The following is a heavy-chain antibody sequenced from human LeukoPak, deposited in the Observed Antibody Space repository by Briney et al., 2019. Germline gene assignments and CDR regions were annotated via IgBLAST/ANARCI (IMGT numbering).Heavy chain of an antibody. CDR3: TYSYKLISGYWFNY. D-gene: IGHD3-22*01. V-gene: IGHV2-5*02. Sequence: SGPTLVKPTQTLRLTCTLSGFSLSTREVVVGWIRQPAGKALEWLAILFYDDEERYSPSLKGRLTVTKDTSRNQVVLTMTNMEPVDTATYYSTYSYKLISGYWFNYWGQGTLVTVSS. CDR1: GFSLSTREVV. CDR2: LFYDDEE. J-gene: IGHJ4*02.